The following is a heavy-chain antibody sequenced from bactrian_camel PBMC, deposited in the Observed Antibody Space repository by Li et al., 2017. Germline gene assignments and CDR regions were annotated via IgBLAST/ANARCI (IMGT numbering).Heavy chain of an antibody. CDR2: IDSAGST. D-gene: IGHD4*01. V-gene: IGHV3S53*01. Sequence: HVQLVESGGGSVQTGGSLRLSCAASGVTYASSHDVNCMGWFRRAPGKEREGVAVIDSAGSTIYADSVKGRFTISQDNAKNTLYLQMNSLLPEDTATYHCAADSRFRASAVARYSDYTYALDYWGDGTQVTVS. CDR1: GVTYASSHDVNC. J-gene: IGHJ7*01.